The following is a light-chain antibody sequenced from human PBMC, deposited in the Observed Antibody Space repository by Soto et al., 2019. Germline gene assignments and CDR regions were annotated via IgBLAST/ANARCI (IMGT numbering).Light chain of an antibody. CDR2: STS. CDR1: TGAVTRGYY. V-gene: IGLV7-43*01. Sequence: QAVVTQEPSLTVSPGGTVTLTCASSTGAVTRGYYPNWFQQKPGQAPRALIYSTSNKHYWTPARFSGSLLGGKAALTLSGVQPEDEAEYHCLLYYGGAQLVFGGWTKVTVL. CDR3: LLYYGGAQLV. J-gene: IGLJ2*01.